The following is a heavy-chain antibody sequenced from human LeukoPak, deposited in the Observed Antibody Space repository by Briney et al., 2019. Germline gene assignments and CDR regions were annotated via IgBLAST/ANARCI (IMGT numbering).Heavy chain of an antibody. CDR1: GFTFSGSS. CDR2: VGSKVDNCAT. V-gene: IGHV3-73*01. J-gene: IGHJ6*02. Sequence: GGSLRLSCAASGFTFSGSSLNWVRQASGKGLEWVGRVGSKVDNCATAYAESVKGRFIISREDSKNMAYLQMNSLKSDDTAVYYCSNGHYGLDVWGQGTTVTVSS. CDR3: SNGHYGLDV.